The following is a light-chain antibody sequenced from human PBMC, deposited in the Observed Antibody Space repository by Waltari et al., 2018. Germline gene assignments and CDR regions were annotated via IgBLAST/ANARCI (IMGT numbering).Light chain of an antibody. CDR1: STNIGGYNY. CDR3: CSYAGTSP. V-gene: IGLV2-11*01. Sequence: QSALTQPRSVSGSPGQSVTISCTGASTNIGGYNYVSWYQQHPGKAPKLIIYDVTKRPSGVPDLFSGSKSGDTASLTISGLQAEDEADYYCCSYAGTSPFGTGTKVTVL. J-gene: IGLJ1*01. CDR2: DVT.